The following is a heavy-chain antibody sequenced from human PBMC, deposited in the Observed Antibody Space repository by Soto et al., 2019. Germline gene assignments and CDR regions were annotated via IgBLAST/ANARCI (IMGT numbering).Heavy chain of an antibody. CDR1: GYTFTSYA. V-gene: IGHV1-3*01. CDR2: INAGNGNT. Sequence: ASVKVSCKASGYTFTSYAMHWVRLAPGQRLEWMGWINAGNGNTKYSQKFQGRVTITRDTSASTAYMELSSLRSEDTAVYYCARAITLPTPLDYWGQGTLVTVSS. D-gene: IGHD1-20*01. J-gene: IGHJ4*02. CDR3: ARAITLPTPLDY.